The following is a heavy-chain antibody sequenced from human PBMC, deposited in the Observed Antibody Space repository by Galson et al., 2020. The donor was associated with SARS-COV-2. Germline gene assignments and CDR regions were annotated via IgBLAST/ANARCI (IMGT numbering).Heavy chain of an antibody. D-gene: IGHD2-2*01. CDR1: GGSFSGYY. Sequence: SETLSLTCAVYGGSFSGYYWSWIRQPPGKGREWIGEINHSGSTNYNPSLKSRVTISVDTSKNQFSLKLSSVTAADTAVYYCARNVGYCSSTSCYGAFDWFDPWGQGTLVTVSS. CDR2: INHSGST. V-gene: IGHV4-34*01. J-gene: IGHJ5*02. CDR3: ARNVGYCSSTSCYGAFDWFDP.